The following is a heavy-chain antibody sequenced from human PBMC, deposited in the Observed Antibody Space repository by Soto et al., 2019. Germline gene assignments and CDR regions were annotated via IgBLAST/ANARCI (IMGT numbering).Heavy chain of an antibody. CDR2: ISYDGSNK. V-gene: IGHV3-30*18. CDR3: AKGKGSYRYRSGDNWFDP. Sequence: GGSLRLSCAASGFTFSSYGMHWVRQAPGKGLEWVAVISYDGSNKYYADSVKGRFTISRDNSKNTLYLQMNSLRAEDTAVYYCAKGKGSYRYRSGDNWFDPRGQGTLVTVSS. CDR1: GFTFSSYG. J-gene: IGHJ5*02. D-gene: IGHD3-16*02.